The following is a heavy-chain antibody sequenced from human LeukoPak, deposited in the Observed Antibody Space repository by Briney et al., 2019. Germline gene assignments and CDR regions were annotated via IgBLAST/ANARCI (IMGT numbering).Heavy chain of an antibody. Sequence: KPSETLSLTCTVSGASISSRSYYWGWIRPSPGKGLEWIGNMYYSGSTHYSPSLNSRVTISRQTSKNQVSLKLSSVTAADSAVYYCARLEDSGGYRFDYWGQGALVTVSS. J-gene: IGHJ4*02. D-gene: IGHD3-22*01. CDR1: GASISSRSYY. CDR2: MYYSGST. V-gene: IGHV4-39*01. CDR3: ARLEDSGGYRFDY.